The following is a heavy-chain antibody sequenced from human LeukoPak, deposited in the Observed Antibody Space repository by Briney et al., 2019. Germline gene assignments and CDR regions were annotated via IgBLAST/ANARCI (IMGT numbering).Heavy chain of an antibody. CDR1: GFTFDDYA. V-gene: IGHV3-9*01. CDR2: ISWNSGSI. D-gene: IGHD2-21*02. Sequence: PGGSLRLSCAASGFTFDDYAMHWVRQAPGKGLEWVSGISWNSGSIGYADSVKGRFTISRDNAKNSLYLQMNSLRAEDTALYYCAKDFWEYCGGDCYPSALDYWGQGTLVTVSS. CDR3: AKDFWEYCGGDCYPSALDY. J-gene: IGHJ4*02.